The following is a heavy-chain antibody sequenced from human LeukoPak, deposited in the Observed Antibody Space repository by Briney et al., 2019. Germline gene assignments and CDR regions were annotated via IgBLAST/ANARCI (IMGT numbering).Heavy chain of an antibody. D-gene: IGHD4-23*01. CDR2: IIPILGIA. Sequence: SVKVSCKASGGTFSSYAISWVRQAPGQGLEWMGRIIPILGIANYAQKFQGRVTITADKSTSTAYMELSSLRSEDTALYYCAKDHVYGGADDWGQGTLVTVSS. V-gene: IGHV1-69*04. CDR1: GGTFSSYA. CDR3: AKDHVYGGADD. J-gene: IGHJ4*02.